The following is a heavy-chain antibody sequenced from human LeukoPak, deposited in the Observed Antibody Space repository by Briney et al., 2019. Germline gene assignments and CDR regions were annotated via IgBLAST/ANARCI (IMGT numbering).Heavy chain of an antibody. D-gene: IGHD3-3*02. Sequence: SETLSLTCTVSGGSISSYYWSWIRQPPGTGLEWIGYIYYSGSTNYNPSLKSRVTISVDTSKNQFSLKLSSVTAADTAVYYCAKVHIFPYYYYYMDVWGKGTTVTISS. CDR2: IYYSGST. V-gene: IGHV4-59*01. J-gene: IGHJ6*03. CDR3: AKVHIFPYYYYYMDV. CDR1: GGSISSYY.